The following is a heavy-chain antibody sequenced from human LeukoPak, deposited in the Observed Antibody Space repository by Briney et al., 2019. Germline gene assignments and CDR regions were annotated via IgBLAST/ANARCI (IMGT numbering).Heavy chain of an antibody. J-gene: IGHJ6*03. D-gene: IGHD2-2*01. Sequence: SSETLSLTCAVYGGSFSGYYWSWIRQPPGKGLEWIGEINHSGSTNYNPSLKSRATISVDTSKNQFSLKLSSVTAADTAVYYCARGFVVVPAAIEDYYYMDVWGKGTTVTVSS. V-gene: IGHV4-34*01. CDR2: INHSGST. CDR3: ARGFVVVPAAIEDYYYMDV. CDR1: GGSFSGYY.